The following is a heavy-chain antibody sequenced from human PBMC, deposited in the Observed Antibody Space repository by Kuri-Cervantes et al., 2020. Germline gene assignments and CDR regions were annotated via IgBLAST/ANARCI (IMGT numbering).Heavy chain of an antibody. CDR1: GYTFSDYY. Sequence: ASVKVSCKASGYTFSDYYVHWVRQAPGQGLEWMGWINPNSGDTHHAQRFQGRITTTWDTSISTLYLELSSLTSDDTAVYYCSREDYWGQGTLVTVSS. CDR2: INPNSGDT. CDR3: SREDY. J-gene: IGHJ4*02. V-gene: IGHV1-2*02.